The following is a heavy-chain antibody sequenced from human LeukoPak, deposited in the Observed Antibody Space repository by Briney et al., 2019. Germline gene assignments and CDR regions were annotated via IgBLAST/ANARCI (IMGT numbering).Heavy chain of an antibody. CDR2: IKQDGSEK. J-gene: IGHJ4*02. V-gene: IGHV3-7*01. CDR3: ARDPYYYDSSGYYGY. D-gene: IGHD3-22*01. Sequence: PGGSLRLSCAASGFIFSNYWMSWVRQAPGKGLEWVANIKQDGSEKYYADSVKGRFTISRDNAKNSLFLQMNSLRAEDTALYFCARDPYYYDSSGYYGYWGQGTLVTVSS. CDR1: GFIFSNYW.